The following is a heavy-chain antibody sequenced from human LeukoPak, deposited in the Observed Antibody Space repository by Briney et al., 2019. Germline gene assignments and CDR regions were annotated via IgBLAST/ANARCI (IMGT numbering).Heavy chain of an antibody. CDR2: IYYSGST. D-gene: IGHD3-3*01. Sequence: SETLSLTCTQPLGSISSYYWSWIRQPPGKGLEWIGYIYYSGSTNYNPSLKSRVTISVDTSKNQFSLKLSSVTAADTAVYYCARASGSYDFWSGYYTPFAFDIWGQGTMVTVSS. CDR3: ARASGSYDFWSGYYTPFAFDI. V-gene: IGHV4-59*01. J-gene: IGHJ3*02. CDR1: LGSISSYY.